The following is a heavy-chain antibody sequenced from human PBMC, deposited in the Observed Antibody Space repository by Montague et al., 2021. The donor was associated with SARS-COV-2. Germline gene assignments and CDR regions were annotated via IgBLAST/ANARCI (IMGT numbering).Heavy chain of an antibody. D-gene: IGHD3-9*01. CDR3: ARGIFTIRFIPANYYMDV. CDR2: IYYSRST. Sequence: SETLSLTCTVSGGSISSYYWSWIWQPPGQGLEWIGYIYYSRSTNYIPSLKSRVPISVDTPKNQRPLTVSTVTAADTAEYYCARGIFTIRFIPANYYMDVWGKGTTVTVSS. CDR1: GGSISSYY. J-gene: IGHJ6*03. V-gene: IGHV4-59*01.